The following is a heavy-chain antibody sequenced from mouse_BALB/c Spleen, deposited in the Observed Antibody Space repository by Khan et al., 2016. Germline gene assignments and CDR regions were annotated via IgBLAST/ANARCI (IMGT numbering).Heavy chain of an antibody. CDR2: IAPGSGSI. D-gene: IGHD3-1*01. V-gene: IGHV1S41*01. Sequence: DLVKPGASVKLSCKASGYTFTNYWINWIKQRPGQGLEWIGRIAPGSGSIYYNEMFKGKATLIVDTSSSTAYIQLSSLSSEDSDVYFCARTSSSGYSWCAYWGQGPLVTVSA. J-gene: IGHJ3*01. CDR1: GYTFTNYW. CDR3: ARTSSSGYSWCAY.